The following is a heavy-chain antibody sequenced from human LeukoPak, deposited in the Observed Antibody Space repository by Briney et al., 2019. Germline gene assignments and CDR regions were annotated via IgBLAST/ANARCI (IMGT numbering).Heavy chain of an antibody. D-gene: IGHD3-9*01. CDR2: INHSGST. CDR1: GGSFSGYY. J-gene: IGHJ5*02. CDR3: ARGIYDILTGYYNSVVWFDP. Sequence: SETLSLTCAVYGGSFSGYYWSWIRQPPGKGLEWIGEINHSGSTNYNPSLKSRVTISVDTSKNQFSLKLSSVTAADTAVYYCARGIYDILTGYYNSVVWFDPWGQGTLVTVSS. V-gene: IGHV4-34*01.